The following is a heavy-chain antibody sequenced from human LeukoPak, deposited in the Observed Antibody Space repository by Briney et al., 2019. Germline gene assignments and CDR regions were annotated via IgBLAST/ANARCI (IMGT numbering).Heavy chain of an antibody. J-gene: IGHJ2*01. CDR2: ISLIRSSI. D-gene: IGHD6-19*01. V-gene: IGHV3-21*01. CDR3: ARGQAVGTVDWYFDL. Sequence: PGGSLRPSCAASGFIFSSYIMSWVRQSPGHRLKTVSFISLIRSSISHTGSVKGRFTLSRHNAKNSLSLQINSLRAEDTAVYYCARGQAVGTVDWYFDLWGRGTLVTVSS. CDR1: GFIFSSYI.